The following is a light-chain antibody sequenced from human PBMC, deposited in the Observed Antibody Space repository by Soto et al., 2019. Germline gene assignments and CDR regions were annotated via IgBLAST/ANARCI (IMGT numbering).Light chain of an antibody. CDR1: QSVSVH. V-gene: IGKV3-11*01. Sequence: EIVLTQSPGTLSLSPGERATLSCRASQSVSVHLAWYQQKPGQAPRLLIYDASNRATGIPARFSGSGSGTDFKLTISSLEPEDFAVYHCVQRTTWPWTCGQGSKVEIK. J-gene: IGKJ1*01. CDR2: DAS. CDR3: VQRTTWPWT.